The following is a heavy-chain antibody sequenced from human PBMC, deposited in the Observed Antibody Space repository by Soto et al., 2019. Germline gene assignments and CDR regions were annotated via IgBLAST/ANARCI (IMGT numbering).Heavy chain of an antibody. J-gene: IGHJ6*02. CDR2: ISAYNGNT. CDR3: ATLYDFWSGYPPYVYHGMDV. Sequence: QVQLVQSGAEVKKPGASVKVSCKGSGYTFTSYGISWVRQAPGQGLEWMGWISAYNGNTNYAEKLQGRVTMTTDTSPSTAYMALRSLRSDDTAVYYCATLYDFWSGYPPYVYHGMDVWAQGTTVTVSS. CDR1: GYTFTSYG. V-gene: IGHV1-18*01. D-gene: IGHD3-3*01.